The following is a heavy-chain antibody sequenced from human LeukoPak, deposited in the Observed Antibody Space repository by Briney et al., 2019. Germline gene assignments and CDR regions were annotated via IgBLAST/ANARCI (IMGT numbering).Heavy chain of an antibody. CDR1: GFTFSTYA. V-gene: IGHV3-21*01. CDR2: ISGSSRHK. J-gene: IGHJ4*02. CDR3: ARTANFAAGYYIDY. Sequence: GGSLRLSCAASGFTFSTYAMTWVRQAPGKGLEWVSSISGSSRHKYYADSVKGRFTISRDNAKNSLYLQMNSLRAEDTAVYYCARTANFAAGYYIDYWGQGTLVTVSS. D-gene: IGHD6-13*01.